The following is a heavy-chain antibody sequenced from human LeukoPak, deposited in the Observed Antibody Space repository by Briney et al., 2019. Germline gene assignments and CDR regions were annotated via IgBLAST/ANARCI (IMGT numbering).Heavy chain of an antibody. CDR2: INPNSGGT. D-gene: IGHD3-22*01. Sequence: ASVKVSCKASGYTFTGYYMHWVRQAPGQGLVWMGWINPNSGGTNYAQKFQGRVTMTRDTSISTAYMELSRLRTDDTAVYYCARDLDKNDYDSSDWFDPWGQGTLVTVSS. V-gene: IGHV1-2*02. J-gene: IGHJ5*02. CDR3: ARDLDKNDYDSSDWFDP. CDR1: GYTFTGYY.